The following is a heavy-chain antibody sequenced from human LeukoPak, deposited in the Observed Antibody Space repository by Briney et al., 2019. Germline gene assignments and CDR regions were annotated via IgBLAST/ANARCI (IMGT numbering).Heavy chain of an antibody. CDR3: ARVYRFGGATTRYYYMDV. J-gene: IGHJ6*03. CDR1: GFTFSSYS. D-gene: IGHD1-26*01. CDR2: ISSSSSYI. V-gene: IGHV3-21*01. Sequence: GVSLRLSCAASGFTFSSYSMNWVRQAPGKGLEGVSSISSSSSYIYYADSVKGRFTISRDNAKNSLYLQMNSLRAEDTAVYYCARVYRFGGATTRYYYMDVWGKGTTVTVSS.